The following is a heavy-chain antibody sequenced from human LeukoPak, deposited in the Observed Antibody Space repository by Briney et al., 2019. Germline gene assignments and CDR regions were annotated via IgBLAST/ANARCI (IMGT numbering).Heavy chain of an antibody. CDR3: AKRDYGSGSGLYYYYYMDV. CDR1: GFTFSSYA. J-gene: IGHJ6*03. D-gene: IGHD3-10*01. CDR2: ISSSGSTI. Sequence: GGSLRLSCAASGFTFSSYAMSWDRQAPGKGLEWVSYISSSGSTIYYADSVKGRFTISRDNAKNSLYLQMNSLRAEDTAVYYCAKRDYGSGSGLYYYYYMDVWGKGTTVTISS. V-gene: IGHV3-48*04.